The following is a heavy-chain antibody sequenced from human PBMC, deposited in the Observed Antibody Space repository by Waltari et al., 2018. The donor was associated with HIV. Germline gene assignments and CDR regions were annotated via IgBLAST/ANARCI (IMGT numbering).Heavy chain of an antibody. Sequence: QVQSVASGGGVVQPGGSLRLSCAAPGSRFSKNGMPCARQTTGRGLAWLAVISSDGSHKSYPDSIKGRFTVSRDNSKNTVNLQMDGLRADDTGVYYCARDIWVASRNSYVYFWGQGTLVSVSA. CDR1: GSRFSKNG. J-gene: IGHJ4*02. V-gene: IGHV3-30*19. D-gene: IGHD3-16*01. CDR3: ARDIWVASRNSYVYF. CDR2: ISSDGSHK.